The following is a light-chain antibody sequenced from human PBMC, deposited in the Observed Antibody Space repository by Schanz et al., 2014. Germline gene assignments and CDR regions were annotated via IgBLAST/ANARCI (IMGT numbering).Light chain of an antibody. V-gene: IGKV3-20*01. CDR1: QSVSSY. CDR2: GAS. Sequence: EIVLTQSPATLSLSPGERATLSCRASQSVSSYLAWYQQKPGQAPRLLIYGASSRAHGIPDRFSGSGSGTDFTLTIIRLEPEDFAVYYCQQYGSSPRTFGQGTKLEIK. J-gene: IGKJ2*01. CDR3: QQYGSSPRT.